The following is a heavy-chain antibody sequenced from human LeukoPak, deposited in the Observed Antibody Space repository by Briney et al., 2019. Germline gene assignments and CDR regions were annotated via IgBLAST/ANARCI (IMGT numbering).Heavy chain of an antibody. D-gene: IGHD4-23*01. CDR3: ARDGDYGGNSIYFDH. CDR1: GYTFTGYY. J-gene: IGHJ4*02. V-gene: IGHV1-2*06. Sequence: ASVKVSCKASGYTFTGYYMHWVRQAPGQGLEWMGRINPNSGGTNYAQKFQGRVTMTRDTSISTAYMELSRLRSDDTAVYYCARDGDYGGNSIYFDHWGQGTLVTVSS. CDR2: INPNSGGT.